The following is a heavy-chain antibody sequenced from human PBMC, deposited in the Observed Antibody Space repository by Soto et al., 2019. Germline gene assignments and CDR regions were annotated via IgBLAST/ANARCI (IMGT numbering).Heavy chain of an antibody. CDR2: IKSKSDGGTT. CDR3: ITDVTSVMDV. CDR1: GFTFRNAW. D-gene: IGHD5-18*01. Sequence: EVQVVESGGGLVKPGVSLRLSCSVSGFTFRNAWMSWVRQAPGKGLEWVGRIKSKSDGGTTDYAAPVKGRFTISRDDLENSVFLQMKSLKTEDTAMYYCITDVTSVMDVWGQGTTVTVSS. J-gene: IGHJ6*02. V-gene: IGHV3-15*01.